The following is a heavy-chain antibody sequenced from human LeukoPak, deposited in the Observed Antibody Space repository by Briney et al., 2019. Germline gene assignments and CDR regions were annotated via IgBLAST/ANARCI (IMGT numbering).Heavy chain of an antibody. V-gene: IGHV4-39*07. CDR2: IYYSGST. CDR1: GGSISSSSYY. J-gene: IGHJ5*02. CDR3: AQSSRGLGWFDP. D-gene: IGHD3-10*01. Sequence: SETLSLTCTVSGGSISSSSYYWGWIRQPPGKGLEWIGSIYYSGSTYYNPSLKSRVTISVDTSKNQFSLKVTSVTAADTAVYYCAQSSRGLGWFDPWGQGTLVTVSS.